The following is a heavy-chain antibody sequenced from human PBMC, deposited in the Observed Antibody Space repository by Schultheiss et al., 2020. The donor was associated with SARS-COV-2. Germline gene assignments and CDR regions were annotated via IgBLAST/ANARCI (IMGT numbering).Heavy chain of an antibody. J-gene: IGHJ4*02. CDR1: GFTFSSYS. D-gene: IGHD3-22*01. V-gene: IGHV3-13*01. CDR3: ARGYYDSSGYYPIDY. CDR2: IGTVGDT. Sequence: GGSLRLSCAASGFTFSSYSMNWVRQVTGKGLEWVSTIGTVGDTYYPDSVKGRFTISRDNAKSSLHLQMNSLKVEDTAVYYCARGYYDSSGYYPIDYWGQGTLVTVSS.